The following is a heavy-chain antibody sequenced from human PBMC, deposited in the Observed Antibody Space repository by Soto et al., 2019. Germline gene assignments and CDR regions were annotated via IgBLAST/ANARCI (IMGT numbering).Heavy chain of an antibody. J-gene: IGHJ4*02. CDR2: ISYTGNA. CDR1: GGSMRSYY. Sequence: QVQLQESGPGLVKPSETLTLTCTVSGGSMRSYYWTWIRQPPGKGLEWLGCISYTGNANYDPSLKSRVTISVDASNNQFSLSLDSVTAADTAIYYCARDRDYGDYDSWGQGTLVTVSS. D-gene: IGHD4-17*01. V-gene: IGHV4-59*01. CDR3: ARDRDYGDYDS.